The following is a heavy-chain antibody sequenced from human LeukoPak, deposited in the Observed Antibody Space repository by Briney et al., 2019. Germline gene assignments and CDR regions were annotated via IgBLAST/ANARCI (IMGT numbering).Heavy chain of an antibody. Sequence: GESLKISCKGSGYSFTSYWIGWVRQMPGKGLEWMGIIYPGDSDTRYSPSFQGQITISADKSISTAYLQWSSLKASDTAMYYCARVGYGSGLYYYYYYYMDVWGKGTTVTISS. CDR2: IYPGDSDT. CDR3: ARVGYGSGLYYYYYYYMDV. CDR1: GYSFTSYW. V-gene: IGHV5-51*01. D-gene: IGHD3-10*01. J-gene: IGHJ6*03.